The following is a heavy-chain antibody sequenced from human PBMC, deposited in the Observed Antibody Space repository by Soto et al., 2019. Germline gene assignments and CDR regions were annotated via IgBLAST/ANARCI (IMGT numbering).Heavy chain of an antibody. J-gene: IGHJ4*02. Sequence: PSETLSLTCAVSIGSIGSDSWWSWVRQPPGKGLEWIGEVSHSGSTNYNPSLKSRVTISVDKSKNQFSLKLSSVTAADTAVYYCARISYVTGSYFSFPAPTREFWSFDYWGQGTLVTVSS. CDR1: IGSIGSDSW. D-gene: IGHD3-10*01. CDR3: ARISYVTGSYFSFPAPTREFWSFDY. V-gene: IGHV4-4*02. CDR2: VSHSGST.